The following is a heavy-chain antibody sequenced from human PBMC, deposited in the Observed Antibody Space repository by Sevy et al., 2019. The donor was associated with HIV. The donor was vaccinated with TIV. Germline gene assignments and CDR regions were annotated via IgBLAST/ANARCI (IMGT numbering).Heavy chain of an antibody. CDR1: GFFFSSYE. D-gene: IGHD4-17*01. CDR2: ISNSGSAL. CDR3: ARDLPPSATTVAHFDC. Sequence: GGSLRLSCAASGFFFSSYEMNWVCQAPGKGLEWISYISNSGSALYYSDSVKGRFTISRDNAKNSLYLQMNSLRVEDTAVYYCARDLPPSATTVAHFDCWGQGTQVTVSS. J-gene: IGHJ4*02. V-gene: IGHV3-48*03.